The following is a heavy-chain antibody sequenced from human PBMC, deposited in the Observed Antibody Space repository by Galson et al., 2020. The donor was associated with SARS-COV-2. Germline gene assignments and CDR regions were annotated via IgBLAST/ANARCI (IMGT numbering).Heavy chain of an antibody. D-gene: IGHD6-13*01. CDR1: GDPITHYY. CDR2: VHYSGST. CDR3: ARVRSSSFWYFDL. J-gene: IGHJ2*01. V-gene: IGHV4-59*01. Sequence: SETLSLTCTVAGDPITHYYWSWIRQPPGKGLEWIGFVHYSGSTNYNPSLKSRVTMSMDTSKSQFSLNLRSVTAADTAVYYCARVRSSSFWYFDLWGRGTLVTVSS.